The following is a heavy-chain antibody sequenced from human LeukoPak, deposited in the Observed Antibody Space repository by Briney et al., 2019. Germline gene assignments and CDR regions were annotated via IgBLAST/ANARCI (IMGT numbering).Heavy chain of an antibody. J-gene: IGHJ4*02. D-gene: IGHD3-22*01. CDR2: ISGSGSST. CDR1: GFTFSSYA. V-gene: IGHV3-23*01. CDR3: AKDRITMIVATFDY. Sequence: GGSLRLSCAASGFTFSSYAMSSVRQAPGKGLEWVSAISGSGSSTYYADSVKGRFTISRDKSKNPLYLQRNSLRAEDTAVYYCAKDRITMIVATFDYWGQGTLVTVSS.